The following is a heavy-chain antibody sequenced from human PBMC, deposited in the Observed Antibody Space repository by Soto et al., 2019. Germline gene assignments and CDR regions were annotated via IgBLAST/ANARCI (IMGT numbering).Heavy chain of an antibody. V-gene: IGHV3-33*01. D-gene: IGHD1-26*01. CDR3: ARDLTIVGARLAMDV. J-gene: IGHJ6*02. CDR2: IWYDGSNE. CDR1: GFNFRSYG. Sequence: QMQLVESGGGVVQPGRSLRLSCAASGFNFRSYGMHWVRQAPGKGLEWVAVIWYDGSNEYYADSVKGRFTISRDNSKNTLYVQRNSRRAEDTAGYYWARDLTIVGARLAMDVWGQGTTVTVSS.